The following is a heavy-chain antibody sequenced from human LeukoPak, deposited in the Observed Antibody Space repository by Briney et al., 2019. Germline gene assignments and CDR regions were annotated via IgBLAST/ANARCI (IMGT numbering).Heavy chain of an antibody. D-gene: IGHD2/OR15-2a*01. V-gene: IGHV4-59*08. CDR1: GASVSSDY. CDR3: ARHPFQYPFDH. J-gene: IGHJ5*02. Sequence: SETLSLTCTVSGASVSSDYWSWIRQSPGKGLEWIGYIYHSGHTMSNPSLKSRVSLSLDTSNNQFSLKLSSVTAADAAVYYCARHPFQYPFDHWGQGTVVSVSS. CDR2: IYHSGHT.